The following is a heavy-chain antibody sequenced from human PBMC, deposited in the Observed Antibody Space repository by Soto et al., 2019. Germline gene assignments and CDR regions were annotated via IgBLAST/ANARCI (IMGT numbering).Heavy chain of an antibody. Sequence: GASVKVSCKASGYTFTSYGISWVRQAPGQGLEWMGWISAYNGNTNYAQKLQGRVTMTTDTSTSTAYMELRSLRSDDTAVYYCARDEDNWNDRGDFDYWGQGTLVTVSS. CDR2: ISAYNGNT. CDR3: ARDEDNWNDRGDFDY. J-gene: IGHJ4*02. CDR1: GYTFTSYG. D-gene: IGHD1-20*01. V-gene: IGHV1-18*01.